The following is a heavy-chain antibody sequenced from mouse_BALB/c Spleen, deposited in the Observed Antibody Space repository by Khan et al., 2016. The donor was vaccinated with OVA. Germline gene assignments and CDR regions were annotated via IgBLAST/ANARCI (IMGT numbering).Heavy chain of an antibody. CDR1: GYSITSGYY. D-gene: IGHD1-2*01. V-gene: IGHV3-6*02. J-gene: IGHJ3*01. Sequence: VQLKESGPGLVKPSQSLSLTCSVTGYSITSGYYWNWIRQFPGNKLEWMGYISYDGSNNYNPSLKNRISITRDTSENQFFLTLNSVTTEDTATYYCTRDKNYYCYLAYWGQGTLVTVSA. CDR3: TRDKNYYCYLAY. CDR2: ISYDGSN.